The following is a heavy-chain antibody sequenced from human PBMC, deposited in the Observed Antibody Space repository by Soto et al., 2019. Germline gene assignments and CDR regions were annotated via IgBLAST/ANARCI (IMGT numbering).Heavy chain of an antibody. CDR2: IYHSGST. D-gene: IGHD3-22*01. J-gene: IGHJ3*02. Sequence: SETLSLTCAVSGGSISSSNWWSWVRQPPGKGLEWIGEIYHSGSTNYNPSLKSRVTISVDKSKNQFSLKLSSVTAADTAVYYCARAPSITMIVVVSAFDIWGQGTMVTVS. CDR3: ARAPSITMIVVVSAFDI. CDR1: GGSISSSNW. V-gene: IGHV4-4*02.